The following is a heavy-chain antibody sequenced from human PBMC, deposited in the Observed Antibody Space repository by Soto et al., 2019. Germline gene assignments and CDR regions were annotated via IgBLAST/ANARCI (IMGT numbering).Heavy chain of an antibody. D-gene: IGHD3-3*02. V-gene: IGHV3-30*18. CDR1: GFTFSSFG. CDR3: AKGRFDVVTISPFDH. Sequence: VGSLRLSFAASGFTFSSFGMPWVRQAPGKGLEWVAVISYDGTEEKYADSVKGRATVSRDNSKNTVYLQMNRLRGDDSAIYYCAKGRFDVVTISPFDHGGQGTLVTVS. J-gene: IGHJ4*01. CDR2: ISYDGTEE.